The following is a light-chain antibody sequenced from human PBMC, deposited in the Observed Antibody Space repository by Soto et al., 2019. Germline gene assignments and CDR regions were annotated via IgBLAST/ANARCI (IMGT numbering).Light chain of an antibody. Sequence: EIVLTQSPGTLSLSPGERATLSCRASQSVNNNYLAWYQQKPGQAPRLLIYGASTRATGISDRFSGSGSGTDFTLTISRLEPEYVGVFYCHLYNRSPYNFGQGTKLEIK. J-gene: IGKJ2*01. V-gene: IGKV3-20*01. CDR3: HLYNRSPYN. CDR2: GAS. CDR1: QSVNNNY.